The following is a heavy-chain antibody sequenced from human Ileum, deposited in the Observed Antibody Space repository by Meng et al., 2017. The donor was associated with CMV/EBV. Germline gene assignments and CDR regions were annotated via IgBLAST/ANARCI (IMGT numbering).Heavy chain of an antibody. J-gene: IGHJ6*02. CDR2: IIPILGIA. CDR1: GGTFSSNT. D-gene: IGHD6-13*01. V-gene: IGHV1-69*10. CDR3: ARGTGIAAAGTGVYYYYGMDV. Sequence: SVKVSCKASGGTFSSNTISWVRQAPGQGLEWMGGIIPILGIANYAQKFQGRVTITADKSTSTAYMELSSLRSEDTAVYYCARGTGIAAAGTGVYYYYGMDVWGQGTTVTVSS.